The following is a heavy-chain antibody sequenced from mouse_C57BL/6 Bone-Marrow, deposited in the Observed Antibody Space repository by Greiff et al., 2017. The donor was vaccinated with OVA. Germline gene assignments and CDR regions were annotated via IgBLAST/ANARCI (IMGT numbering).Heavy chain of an antibody. J-gene: IGHJ2*01. CDR1: GFTFTDYY. CDR2: IRNKANGYTT. D-gene: IGHD3-3*01. CDR3: TRGPGPYFDY. V-gene: IGHV7-4*01. Sequence: DVKLVESGGGLVQPGASLRLSCAASGFTFTDYYMSWVRQPPGKAPEWLALIRNKANGYTTEYTASVKGRFTISRDNSQNILYLQMNTLRAEDSATYYCTRGPGPYFDYWGQGTTLTVSS.